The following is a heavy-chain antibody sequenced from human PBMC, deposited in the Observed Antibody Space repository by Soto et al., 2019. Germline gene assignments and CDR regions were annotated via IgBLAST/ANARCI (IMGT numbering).Heavy chain of an antibody. CDR3: TKNSAYALDY. J-gene: IGHJ4*02. CDR2: IYYSGST. Sequence: SETLSLTCTVSGGSISSYYWSWIRQPPGKGLEWIGYIYYSGSTNYNPSLKSRVTISVDISKNQFFLKLSSVTAADTAVYYCTKNSAYALDYWGQGTLVTVSS. V-gene: IGHV4-59*12. D-gene: IGHD5-12*01. CDR1: GGSISSYY.